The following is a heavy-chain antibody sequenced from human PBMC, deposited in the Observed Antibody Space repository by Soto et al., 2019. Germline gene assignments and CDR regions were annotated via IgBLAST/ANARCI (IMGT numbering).Heavy chain of an antibody. J-gene: IGHJ1*01. V-gene: IGHV3-30*18. CDR3: AKGLMVYAGAEYFQH. Sequence: GESLKISCAASGFAFSSYGMHWVRQAPGKGLEWVAVISYDGSNKYYADSVKGRFTISRDNSKNTLYLQMNSLRAEDTAVYYCAKGLMVYAGAEYFQHWGQGTLVTVSS. CDR2: ISYDGSNK. D-gene: IGHD2-8*01. CDR1: GFAFSSYG.